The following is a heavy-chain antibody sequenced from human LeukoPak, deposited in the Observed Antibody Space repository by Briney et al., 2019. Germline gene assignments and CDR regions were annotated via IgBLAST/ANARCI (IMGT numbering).Heavy chain of an antibody. CDR2: FDGNGPNT. CDR3: AKVVGDFNF. V-gene: IGHV3-23*01. CDR1: GFTFSSFA. D-gene: IGHD4-17*01. Sequence: GGSLRLSCAASGFTFSSFAMTWVRQAPGKGLEWVSGFDGNGPNTYYADSVKGRFTISRDNSKNTLFLQMNSLRAEDTAVYYCAKVVGDFNFWGQGTLVTVSS. J-gene: IGHJ4*02.